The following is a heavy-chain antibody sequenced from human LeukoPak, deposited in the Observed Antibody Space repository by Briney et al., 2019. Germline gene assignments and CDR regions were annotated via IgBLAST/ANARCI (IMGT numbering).Heavy chain of an antibody. Sequence: SETLSLTRTVSGGSISSGSYYWSWIRQPAGKGLEWIGRIYTSGSTNYNPSLKSRATISVDTSKNQFSLKLSSVTAADTAVYYCARDRDAFDIWGQGTMVTVSS. CDR3: ARDRDAFDI. V-gene: IGHV4-61*02. J-gene: IGHJ3*02. CDR2: IYTSGST. CDR1: GGSISSGSYY.